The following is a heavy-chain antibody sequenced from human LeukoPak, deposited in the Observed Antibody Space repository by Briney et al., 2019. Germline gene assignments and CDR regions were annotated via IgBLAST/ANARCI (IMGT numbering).Heavy chain of an antibody. CDR3: AKGAKDY. CDR2: ISGSGDST. J-gene: IGHJ4*02. Sequence: GGSLRLSCAASGFTFSSYAMSWVRQAPGKGLEWASTISGSGDSTYYADSVKGRFTISRDISKNTLYLQMNNLRAEDTALYYCAKGAKDYWGQGTLVTVSS. V-gene: IGHV3-23*01. CDR1: GFTFSSYA.